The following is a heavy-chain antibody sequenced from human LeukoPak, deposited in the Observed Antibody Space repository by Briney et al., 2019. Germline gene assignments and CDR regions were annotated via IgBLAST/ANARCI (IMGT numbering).Heavy chain of an antibody. V-gene: IGHV4-59*02. J-gene: IGHJ4*02. Sequence: SETLSLTCVVSGGSVSGYYWGWIRQPPGRGLEWIGYVYYSGSTNYNPSFKSRITIPVDTSRNQFSLQLSSVTAADTAVYYCARIHRYCSGGACYVLDNWGQGTLVAVSS. CDR3: ARIHRYCSGGACYVLDN. CDR1: GGSVSGYY. CDR2: VYYSGST. D-gene: IGHD2-15*01.